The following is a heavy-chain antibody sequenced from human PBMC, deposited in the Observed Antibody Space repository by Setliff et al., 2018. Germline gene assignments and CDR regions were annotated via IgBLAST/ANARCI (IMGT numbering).Heavy chain of an antibody. D-gene: IGHD3-3*02. CDR3: ARDGLGAFSLRSMDV. Sequence: SETLSLTCSVSGDSIFDNYWSWIRQPPGKGLEWIGSIYYSGSTYYNPSLKSRVTISVDTSKNQFSLQLSSVTAADTAVYYCARDGLGAFSLRSMDVWGKGTTVTVSS. J-gene: IGHJ6*04. CDR1: GDSIFDNY. V-gene: IGHV4-39*07. CDR2: IYYSGST.